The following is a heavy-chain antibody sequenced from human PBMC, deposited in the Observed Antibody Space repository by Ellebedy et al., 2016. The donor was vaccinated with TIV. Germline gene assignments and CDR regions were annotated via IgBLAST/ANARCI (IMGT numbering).Heavy chain of an antibody. D-gene: IGHD4/OR15-4a*01. Sequence: GGSLRLSCAASGFTFSSYSMNWVRQAPGKGLEWVSSISSSSGYRYYADSVKVRFTIYRDNAKNSLYLQMNSLRAEDTAVYYCARVYGDYRMDVWGQGTTVTVSS. V-gene: IGHV3-21*01. J-gene: IGHJ6*02. CDR1: GFTFSSYS. CDR3: ARVYGDYRMDV. CDR2: ISSSSGYR.